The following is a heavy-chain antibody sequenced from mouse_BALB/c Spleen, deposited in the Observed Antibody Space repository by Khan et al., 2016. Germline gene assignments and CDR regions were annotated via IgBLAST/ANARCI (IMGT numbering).Heavy chain of an antibody. CDR1: GFNIKDYY. CDR3: KAVYYESDSDF. V-gene: IGHV14-4*02. D-gene: IGHD2-4*01. J-gene: IGHJ2*01. CDR2: IDPDNGDT. Sequence: VQLKQSGAELVRSGASVKLSCTASGFNIKDYYMHWVKQRPEQGLEWIGWIDPDNGDTEYDPKFQGKATMTADKSSNTAYLQLNSLTSEDTAVFYCKAVYYESDSDFWGLGATLTVSS.